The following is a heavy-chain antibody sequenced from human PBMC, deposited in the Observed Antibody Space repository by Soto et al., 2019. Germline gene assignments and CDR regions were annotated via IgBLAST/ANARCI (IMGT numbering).Heavy chain of an antibody. CDR2: INPSGGST. D-gene: IGHD3-10*01. Sequence: QVQLVQSGAEVKKPGASVKVSCKASGYTFTSYYMHWVRQAPGQGLEWMGIINPSGGSTSYAQKFQGRVTMTRETSTSTVYMELSSLRSEDTAVYYCARELTDYYGSYWGQGTLVTVSS. CDR1: GYTFTSYY. V-gene: IGHV1-46*03. CDR3: ARELTDYYGSY. J-gene: IGHJ4*02.